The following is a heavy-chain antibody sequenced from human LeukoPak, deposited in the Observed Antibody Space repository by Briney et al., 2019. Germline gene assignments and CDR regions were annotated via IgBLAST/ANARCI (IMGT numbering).Heavy chain of an antibody. CDR1: GYSFTTHW. Sequence: GESLKISCKGSGYSFTTHWIGWVRQMPGKGLEWMGIIYAGDSDARYSPSFQGQVTISVDKSMSTAYLQWSSLKASDTAMYYCARALRNTMIDPLAFDYWGQGTLVTVSS. CDR3: ARALRNTMIDPLAFDY. D-gene: IGHD3-22*01. CDR2: IYAGDSDA. J-gene: IGHJ4*02. V-gene: IGHV5-51*01.